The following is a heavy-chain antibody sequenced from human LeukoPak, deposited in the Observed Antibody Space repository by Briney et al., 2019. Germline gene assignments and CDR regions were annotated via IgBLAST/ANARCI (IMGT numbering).Heavy chain of an antibody. CDR1: GFTFSSYA. J-gene: IGHJ4*02. CDR2: ISYDGSDK. Sequence: PGRSLRLSCAASGFTFSSYATYWVRQAPGKGLEWVAVISYDGSDKFYADSVKGRFTISRDNAKNSLYLQMISLRAEDTAVYYCARDLSVGAKPDLGFDYWGQGTLVTVSS. D-gene: IGHD1-26*01. CDR3: ARDLSVGAKPDLGFDY. V-gene: IGHV3-30*04.